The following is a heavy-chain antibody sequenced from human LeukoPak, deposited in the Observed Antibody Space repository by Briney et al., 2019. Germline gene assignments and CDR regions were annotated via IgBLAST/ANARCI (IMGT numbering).Heavy chain of an antibody. CDR2: IYHSGGT. J-gene: IGHJ3*02. D-gene: IGHD6-19*01. V-gene: IGHV4-59*01. CDR1: GGSMSTYY. Sequence: SETLSLTCTVSGGSMSTYYWGWIRQPPGKGLEWIGYIYHSGGTDYNPSLKSRVSMSVDTSKKQFALKLTSVTAADTAVYYCARELAVAGGDAFDIWGLGTTVTVSA. CDR3: ARELAVAGGDAFDI.